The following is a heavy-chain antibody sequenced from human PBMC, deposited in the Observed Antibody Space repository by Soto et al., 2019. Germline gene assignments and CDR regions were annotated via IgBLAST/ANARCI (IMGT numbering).Heavy chain of an antibody. CDR3: ARDPPHDSSGYYYQVYYSGMDV. D-gene: IGHD3-22*01. CDR2: INSDGSST. Sequence: PGGSLRLSCAASGFTFSSYWMHWVRQAPGKGLVWVSRINSDGSSTSYADSVKGRFTISRDNAKNTLYLQMNSLRAEDTAVYYCARDPPHDSSGYYYQVYYSGMDVWGQGTTVTVSS. J-gene: IGHJ6*02. V-gene: IGHV3-74*01. CDR1: GFTFSSYW.